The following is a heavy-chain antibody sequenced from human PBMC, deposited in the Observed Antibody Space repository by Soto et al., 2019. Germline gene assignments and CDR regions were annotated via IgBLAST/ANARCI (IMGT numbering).Heavy chain of an antibody. J-gene: IGHJ6*03. CDR2: INHSGST. CDR1: GGSFSGYY. D-gene: IGHD1-26*01. CDR3: ARKGDGSSSSWFGAPSGYYYYYYMDV. Sequence: PSETLSLTCAVYGGSFSGYYWSWIRQPPGKGLEWIGEINHSGSTNYNPSLKSRVTISVDTSKNQFSLKLSSVTAADTAVYYCARKGDGSSSSWFGAPSGYYYYYYMDVWGKGTTVT. V-gene: IGHV4-34*01.